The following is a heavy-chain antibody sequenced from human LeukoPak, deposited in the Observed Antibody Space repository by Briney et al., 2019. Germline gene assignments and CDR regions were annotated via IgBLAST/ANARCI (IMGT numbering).Heavy chain of an antibody. D-gene: IGHD6-13*01. V-gene: IGHV4-61*02. CDR2: IYTSGST. CDR3: ARVYYSSSYDYWYFDL. CDR1: GGSITTGSYY. J-gene: IGHJ2*01. Sequence: EPSETLSLTCTVSGGSITTGSYYWSWIRQPAGKGLEWIGRIYTSGSTNYNPSLKSRVTISVDTSKKQFSLKLSSVTAADTAVYYCARVYYSSSYDYWYFDLWGRGTLVTVSS.